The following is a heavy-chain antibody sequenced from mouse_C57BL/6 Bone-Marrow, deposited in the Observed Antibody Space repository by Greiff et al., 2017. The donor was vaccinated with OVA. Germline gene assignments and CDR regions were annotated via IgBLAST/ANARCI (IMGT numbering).Heavy chain of an antibody. Sequence: QVQLQQSGAELVRPGASVTLSCKASGYTFTDYEMHWVKQTPVHGLEWIGAIDPETGGTAYNQKFKGKAILTADKSSSTAYMELRSLTSEDSAVYYCTSIYYGYDRAILEYRGQDATLTVSS. V-gene: IGHV1-15*01. CDR2: IDPETGGT. J-gene: IGHJ2*01. CDR3: TSIYYGYDRAILEY. CDR1: GYTFTDYE. D-gene: IGHD2-2*01.